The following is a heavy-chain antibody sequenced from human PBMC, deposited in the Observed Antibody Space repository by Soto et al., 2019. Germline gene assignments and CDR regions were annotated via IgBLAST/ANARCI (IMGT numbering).Heavy chain of an antibody. D-gene: IGHD1-20*01. Sequence: PGESLKISCKGSGYSFTSYWIGWVRQMPGKGLEWMGIIYPGDSDTRYSPSFQGQVTISADKSISTAYLQWSSLKASDTAMYYCARRYNWNPNAFLDFDYWGQGTLVTVSS. CDR1: GYSFTSYW. CDR3: ARRYNWNPNAFLDFDY. J-gene: IGHJ4*02. V-gene: IGHV5-51*01. CDR2: IYPGDSDT.